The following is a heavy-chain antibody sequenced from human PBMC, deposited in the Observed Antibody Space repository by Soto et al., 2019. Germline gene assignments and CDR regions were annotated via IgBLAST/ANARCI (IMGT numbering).Heavy chain of an antibody. V-gene: IGHV3-23*01. D-gene: IGHD6-19*01. CDR2: ISGSGDST. CDR3: AKERSSGWSFDY. CDR1: GFTFSTYA. J-gene: IGHJ4*02. Sequence: GFLRLSCSASGFTFSTYAMNWVRLAPGKGLEWVSGISGSGDSTYYADSVKGRFTVSRDNSKNTLYLQMNSLRAEDTAVFYCAKERSSGWSFDYWGQGTLVTVSS.